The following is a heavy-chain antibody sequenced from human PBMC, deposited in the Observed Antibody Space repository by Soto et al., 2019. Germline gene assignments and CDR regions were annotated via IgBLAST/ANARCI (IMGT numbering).Heavy chain of an antibody. V-gene: IGHV3-21*01. D-gene: IGHD3-9*01. J-gene: IGHJ5*02. CDR2: ISSSSSYI. Sequence: GGSLRLSCAASGFTFSSYSMNWVRQAPGKGLEWVSSISSSSSYIYYADSVKGRFTISRDNAKNSLYLQMSSLRAEDTAVYYCARDNDDILTGYSPPNWFDPWGQGTLVTVSS. CDR1: GFTFSSYS. CDR3: ARDNDDILTGYSPPNWFDP.